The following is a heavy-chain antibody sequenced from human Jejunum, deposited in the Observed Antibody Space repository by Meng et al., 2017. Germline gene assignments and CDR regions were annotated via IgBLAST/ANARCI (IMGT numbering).Heavy chain of an antibody. CDR3: ARVPVPGMAVPHDFDV. D-gene: IGHD1-1*01. V-gene: IGHV3-74*01. CDR1: GFTFSSFW. CDR2: VSGDGSST. J-gene: IGHJ3*01. Sequence: GESLKISCAASGFTFSSFWMHWVRQVPGKGLVWVSRVSGDGSSTDYGDPVEGRFTVSRDNAKNTLYLQMNSLRADDTAVYYCARVPVPGMAVPHDFDVWGQGTMVT.